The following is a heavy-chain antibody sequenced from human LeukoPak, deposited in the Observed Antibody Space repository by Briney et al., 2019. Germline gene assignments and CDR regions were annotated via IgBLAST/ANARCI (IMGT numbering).Heavy chain of an antibody. CDR1: GFAFTNYA. V-gene: IGHV3-23*01. D-gene: IGHD6-6*01. Sequence: GGSLRLSCAASGFAFTNYAMNWVRLAPGKGLEWVSSISDSGGSTYYADSAKGRFTISRDNSKNTLYLQMDSLRAEDTAVYYCAKGGGSFYDYWGQGTLVTVSS. CDR3: AKGGGSFYDY. CDR2: ISDSGGST. J-gene: IGHJ4*02.